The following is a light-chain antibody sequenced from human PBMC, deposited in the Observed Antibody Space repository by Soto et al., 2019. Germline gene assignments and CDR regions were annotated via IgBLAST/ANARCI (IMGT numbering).Light chain of an antibody. CDR2: DVS. Sequence: DIQMTQSPSTLSASVGERATISCRSSQSVSNWLAWYQQKPGTAPKLLIYDVSSLESGVPSRFSGSGSGTEFILTISSLQPEDFATYYCQQYDSYSWTFGQGTKVDIK. J-gene: IGKJ1*01. CDR1: QSVSNW. CDR3: QQYDSYSWT. V-gene: IGKV1-5*01.